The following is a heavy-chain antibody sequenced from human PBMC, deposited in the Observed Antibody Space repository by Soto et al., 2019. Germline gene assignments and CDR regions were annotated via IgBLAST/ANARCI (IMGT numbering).Heavy chain of an antibody. J-gene: IGHJ6*02. Sequence: SVKVCCKASGGTFSSYAISWVRQAPGQGLEWMGGIIPIFGTANYAQKFQGRVTITADESTSTAYMELSSLRSEDTAVYYCAILLPLGALYGMDVWGQGTTVTVSS. V-gene: IGHV1-69*13. CDR1: GGTFSSYA. CDR3: AILLPLGALYGMDV. CDR2: IIPIFGTA. D-gene: IGHD1-26*01.